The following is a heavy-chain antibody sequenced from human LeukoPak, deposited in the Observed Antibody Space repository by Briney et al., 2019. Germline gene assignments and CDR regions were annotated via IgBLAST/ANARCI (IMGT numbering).Heavy chain of an antibody. CDR1: GGTFSSYA. J-gene: IGHJ3*02. Sequence: SVKVSCKASGGTFSSYAISWVRQAPGQGLEWMGGIIPIFGTANYAQKFQGRVTITADESTSTAYMELSSLRSEDTAVCYCARVRVEMAAVDAFDIWGQGTMVTVSS. D-gene: IGHD5-24*01. V-gene: IGHV1-69*13. CDR3: ARVRVEMAAVDAFDI. CDR2: IIPIFGTA.